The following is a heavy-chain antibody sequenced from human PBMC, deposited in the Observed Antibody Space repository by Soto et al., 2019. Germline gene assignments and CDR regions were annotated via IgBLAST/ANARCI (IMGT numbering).Heavy chain of an antibody. V-gene: IGHV1-69*13. CDR1: GPTVSSYA. CDR3: ARGIAAAGTLDY. CDR2: IIPIFGTA. D-gene: IGHD6-13*01. J-gene: IGHJ4*02. Sequence: PGKVSPNASGPTVSSYAIIWVRQAPGQGLEWMGGIIPIFGTANYAQKFQGRVTITADESTSTAYMELSSLRSEDTAVYYCARGIAAAGTLDYWGQGTQVTVSS.